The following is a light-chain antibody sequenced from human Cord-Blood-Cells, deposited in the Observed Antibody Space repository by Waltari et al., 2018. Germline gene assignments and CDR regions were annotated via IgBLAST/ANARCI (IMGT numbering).Light chain of an antibody. J-gene: IGKJ2*01. CDR1: QCVSSSY. CDR3: QQYGSSPPYT. Sequence: EIVFTHSTRSLCFSSGASATLFCRASQCVSSSYLAWYQQKPGQAPRLLIYGASSRSTGIPDRFSGSGSGTDFTLTISRLESEDFAVYYCQQYGSSPPYTFGQGTKLEIK. CDR2: GAS. V-gene: IGKV3-20*01.